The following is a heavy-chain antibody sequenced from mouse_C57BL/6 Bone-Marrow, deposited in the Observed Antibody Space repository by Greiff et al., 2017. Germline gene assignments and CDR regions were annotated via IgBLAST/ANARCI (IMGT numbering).Heavy chain of an antibody. V-gene: IGHV5-17*01. D-gene: IGHD1-1*01. CDR3: ARVLLPWYFDV. J-gene: IGHJ1*03. CDR2: ISSGSSTI. CDR1: GFTFSDYG. Sequence: EVKVVESGGGLVKPGGSLKLSCAASGFTFSDYGMHWVRQAPEKGLEWVAYISSGSSTIYYADTVKGRFTISRDNAKNTLFLQMTSLRSEDTAMYYCARVLLPWYFDVWGTGTTVTVSS.